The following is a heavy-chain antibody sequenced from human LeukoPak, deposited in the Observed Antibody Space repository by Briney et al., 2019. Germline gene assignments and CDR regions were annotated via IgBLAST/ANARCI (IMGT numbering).Heavy chain of an antibody. D-gene: IGHD3-22*01. CDR1: GGSVSSGSYY. Sequence: SPETLPLTCTVSGGSVSSGSYYWSWIRQPPGKGLEWIGYIYYSGSTNYNPSLKSRVTISVDTSKNQFSLKLSSVTAADTAVYYCARHLGYSATFDYWGQGTLVTVSS. V-gene: IGHV4-61*01. CDR2: IYYSGST. J-gene: IGHJ4*02. CDR3: ARHLGYSATFDY.